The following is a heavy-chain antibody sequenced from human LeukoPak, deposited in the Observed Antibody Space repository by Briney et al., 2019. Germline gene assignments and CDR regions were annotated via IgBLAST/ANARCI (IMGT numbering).Heavy chain of an antibody. D-gene: IGHD1-1*01. J-gene: IGHJ3*02. V-gene: IGHV3-74*01. CDR3: ARGNAHAFDI. CDR2: IHSDGSST. Sequence: PGGSLGLSCAASGFTFSNYWMHWVRQAPGKGLVWVSRIHSDGSSTTSADSVKGRFTISGDNAENTLYLQMNSLRAEDTAVYFCARGNAHAFDIWGQGTMVTVSS. CDR1: GFTFSNYW.